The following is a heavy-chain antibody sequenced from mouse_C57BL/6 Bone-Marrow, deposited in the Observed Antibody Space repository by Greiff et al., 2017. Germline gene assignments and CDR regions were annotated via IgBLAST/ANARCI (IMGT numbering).Heavy chain of an antibody. J-gene: IGHJ2*01. V-gene: IGHV14-2*01. D-gene: IGHD1-1*01. CDR3: AREKGLYYGSSCDY. CDR1: GFNIKDSY. Sequence: VQLQQSGAELVKPGASVKLSCTASGFNIKDSYMHWVKQRTEQGLEWIGRIDPEDGATKYAPKVQGKATITADTSSNTAYLQLSSLTSEDTAVYYFAREKGLYYGSSCDYWGQGTTLTVSS. CDR2: IDPEDGAT.